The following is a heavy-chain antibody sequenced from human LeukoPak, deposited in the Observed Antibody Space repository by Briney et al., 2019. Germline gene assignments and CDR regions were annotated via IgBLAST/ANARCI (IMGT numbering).Heavy chain of an antibody. J-gene: IGHJ4*02. V-gene: IGHV3-15*01. CDR2: IKSKTDGGTT. Sequence: GGSLRLSCAASGFTFSNAWTSWVRQAPGEGLEWGGRIKSKTDGGTTDYAAPVKGRFTISRDDSKTTLYLQMNSLKTEDTAVYYCTPVRRYCSGGSCYSNYWGQGTLVTVSS. CDR1: GFTFSNAW. CDR3: TPVRRYCSGGSCYSNY. D-gene: IGHD2-15*01.